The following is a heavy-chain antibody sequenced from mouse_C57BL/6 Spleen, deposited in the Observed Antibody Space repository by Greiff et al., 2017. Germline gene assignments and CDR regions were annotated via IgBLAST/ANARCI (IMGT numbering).Heavy chain of an antibody. D-gene: IGHD4-1*01. V-gene: IGHV1-82*01. J-gene: IGHJ3*01. CDR2: IYPGDGDT. Sequence: VQLMESGPELVKPGASVKISCKASGYAFSSSWMNWVKQRPGKGLEWIGRIYPGDGDTNYNGKFKGKATLTAAKSSSTAYMQLSSLTSEDSAVYFCARRDWDKVSFADWGQGTLVTVAA. CDR1: GYAFSSSW. CDR3: ARRDWDKVSFAD.